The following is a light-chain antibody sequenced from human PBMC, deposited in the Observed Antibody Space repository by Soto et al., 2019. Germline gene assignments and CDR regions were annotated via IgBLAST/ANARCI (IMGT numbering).Light chain of an antibody. Sequence: QSALTQPPSASGSPGQSVTISCTGTSSDVGGYNYVSWYQQHPGKAPKLMIYEVSKRPSGVPARFSGSKSGNTASLTVSGLQAEDEAAYYCSSYAGSNNWNFGTGTKLTVL. V-gene: IGLV2-8*01. CDR2: EVS. J-gene: IGLJ1*01. CDR1: SSDVGGYNY. CDR3: SSYAGSNNWN.